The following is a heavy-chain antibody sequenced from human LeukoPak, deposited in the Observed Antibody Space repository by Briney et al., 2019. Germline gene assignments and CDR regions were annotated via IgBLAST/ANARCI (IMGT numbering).Heavy chain of an antibody. J-gene: IGHJ4*02. Sequence: PGGSLRLSCAASGFTFSDYAMTWVRQAPGRGLEWVSYISSNSDTIYYADSVKGRFTISRDNAKSSLYLQMNSLRAEDTAVYYCASSWEYWGQGTLVTVSS. CDR1: GFTFSDYA. V-gene: IGHV3-48*01. D-gene: IGHD1-26*01. CDR2: ISSNSDTI. CDR3: ASSWEY.